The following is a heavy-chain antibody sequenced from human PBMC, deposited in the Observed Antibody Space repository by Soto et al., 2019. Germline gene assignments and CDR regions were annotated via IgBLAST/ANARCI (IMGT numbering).Heavy chain of an antibody. CDR2: ISHDGSKK. Sequence: LXLXCAASGFVVMDXPMHWVGQDTGKGLEWVAVISHDGSKKYYAGSVKGRFTIARDKSEHTVFLQMTGMRADDTAVYYCARENSVTHFDYWGEGTLGTVSA. CDR1: GFVVMDXP. V-gene: IGHV3-30-3*01. CDR3: ARENSVTHFDY. J-gene: IGHJ4*02.